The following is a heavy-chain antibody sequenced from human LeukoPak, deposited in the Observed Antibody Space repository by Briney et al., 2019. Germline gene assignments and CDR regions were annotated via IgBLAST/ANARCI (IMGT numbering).Heavy chain of an antibody. D-gene: IGHD1-26*01. Sequence: PSETLSLTCTVSGGSISSYYWSWIRQPPGKGLEWIGYIYYSGSTNYNPSLKSRVTISVDTSKNRFSLKLSSVTAADTAVYYCARVHNSGSYWGYYYGMDVWGQGTTVTVSS. J-gene: IGHJ6*02. V-gene: IGHV4-59*01. CDR1: GGSISSYY. CDR3: ARVHNSGSYWGYYYGMDV. CDR2: IYYSGST.